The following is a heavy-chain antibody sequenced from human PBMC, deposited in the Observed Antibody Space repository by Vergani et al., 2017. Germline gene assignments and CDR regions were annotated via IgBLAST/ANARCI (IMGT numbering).Heavy chain of an antibody. CDR3: AGPQGTSAYYYGGFDY. CDR1: GFTFSTYA. CDR2: ISSDGGST. J-gene: IGHJ4*02. Sequence: VQLVESGGGVVQPGKSLRLSCAASGFTFSTYAMTWVHQAPGKGLEWVSTISSDGGSTYYADSVKGRFTISRDNSKNTLSLQMNSLTAEDTAIYYCAGPQGTSAYYYGGFDYWGQGILVTVSS. D-gene: IGHD3-22*01. V-gene: IGHV3-23*04.